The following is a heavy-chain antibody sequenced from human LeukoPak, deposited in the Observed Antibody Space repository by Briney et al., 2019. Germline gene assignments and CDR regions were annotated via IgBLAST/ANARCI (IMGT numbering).Heavy chain of an antibody. Sequence: GGSLRLSCAASGFTFSSYSMNWVRQAPGKGLEWVSSISTSSSYIYYADSVKGRFTISRDNAKNSLYLQMNSLRAEDTAVYYCARDWGAWELDYWGRGTLVTVSS. CDR2: ISTSSSYI. CDR1: GFTFSSYS. V-gene: IGHV3-21*01. D-gene: IGHD1-26*01. J-gene: IGHJ4*02. CDR3: ARDWGAWELDY.